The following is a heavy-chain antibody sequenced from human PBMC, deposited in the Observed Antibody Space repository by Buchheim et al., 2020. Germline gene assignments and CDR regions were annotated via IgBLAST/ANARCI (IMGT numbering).Heavy chain of an antibody. D-gene: IGHD1/OR15-1a*01. CDR2: ISSGSKSI. CDR1: GFSFSPYN. V-gene: IGHV3-21*01. CDR3: TGTLKGIALTGTGDFRH. J-gene: IGHJ1*01. Sequence: EVKLVESGGGLVKPGGSLRLSCAGSGFSFSPYNFNWVRQAPGKGLEWVASISSGSKSIYYADSVKGRFTISRDNAENSLFLQMNSLRVEDTAVYFCTGTLKGIALTGTGDFRHWGQGTL.